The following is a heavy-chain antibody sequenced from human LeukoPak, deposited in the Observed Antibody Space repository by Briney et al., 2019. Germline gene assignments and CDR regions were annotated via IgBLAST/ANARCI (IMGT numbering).Heavy chain of an antibody. J-gene: IGHJ4*02. CDR3: ARGTAITAGIDF. D-gene: IGHD6-19*01. Sequence: PGGSLRLSCAASGFAFSIYWMFWVRQAPGKGLVWISQTDTEGADTTYGDPAKGRFTASRDNAKNTLYLQMNSLRVEDTAVYFCARGTAITAGIDFWGQGTLVTVSS. V-gene: IGHV3-74*01. CDR1: GFAFSIYW. CDR2: TDTEGADT.